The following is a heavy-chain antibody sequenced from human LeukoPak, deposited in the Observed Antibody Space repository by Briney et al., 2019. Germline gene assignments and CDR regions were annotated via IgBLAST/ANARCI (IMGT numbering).Heavy chain of an antibody. Sequence: SQTLSLTCAVSGGSISSGGYSWSWIRQPPGRGLEWIGYIYHSGSTYYNPSLKSRVTISVDRSKNQFSLKLSSVTAADTAVYYCARETNYAKDLWGRGTLVTVSS. CDR2: IYHSGST. J-gene: IGHJ2*01. CDR3: ARETNYAKDL. CDR1: GGSISSGGYS. V-gene: IGHV4-30-2*01. D-gene: IGHD1-7*01.